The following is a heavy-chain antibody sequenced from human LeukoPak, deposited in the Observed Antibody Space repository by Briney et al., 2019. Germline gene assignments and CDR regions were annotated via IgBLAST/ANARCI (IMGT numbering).Heavy chain of an antibody. J-gene: IGHJ6*03. V-gene: IGHV7-4-1*02. CDR1: GYTFTSYA. Sequence: ASVKVSCKASGYTFTSYAMNWVRQAPGQGLEWMGWINTNTGNPTYAQGFTGRFVFSLDTSVSTAYLQISSLKAEDTAVYYCARVGGSSSWYGTPADYYYYMDVWGKGTTVTVSS. CDR3: ARVGGSSSWYGTPADYYYYMDV. D-gene: IGHD6-13*01. CDR2: INTNTGNP.